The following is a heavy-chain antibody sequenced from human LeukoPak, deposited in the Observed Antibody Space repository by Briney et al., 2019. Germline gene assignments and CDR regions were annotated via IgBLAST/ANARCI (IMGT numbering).Heavy chain of an antibody. CDR2: IYSGGGT. CDR1: GFTVSSNY. Sequence: PGGSLRLSGAVSGFTVSSNYMSWVRQAPGKGLEWVSLIYSGGGTYYADSVRGRFTISRDDSKNTLYLQMNSLRAEDTAVYYCVRRAGGYSHPYDYWGQGTLVTVSS. V-gene: IGHV3-53*01. J-gene: IGHJ4*02. CDR3: VRRAGGYSHPYDY. D-gene: IGHD4-23*01.